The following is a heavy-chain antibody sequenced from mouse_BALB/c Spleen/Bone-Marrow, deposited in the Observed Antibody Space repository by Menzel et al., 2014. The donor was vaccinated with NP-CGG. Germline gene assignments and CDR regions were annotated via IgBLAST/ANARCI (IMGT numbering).Heavy chain of an antibody. J-gene: IGHJ2*01. V-gene: IGHV3-2*02. CDR2: ISYSGST. CDR3: ARSFTTVVEEDYFDY. CDR1: GYSITSDYA. D-gene: IGHD1-1*01. Sequence: DVKLQESGPGLVKPSQSLSPTCTVTGYSITSDYAWNWIRQFPGNKLEWMGYISYSGSTSYNPSLKSRISITRDTSKNQFFLQLNSVTTEDTATYYCARSFTTVVEEDYFDYWGQGTTLTVSS.